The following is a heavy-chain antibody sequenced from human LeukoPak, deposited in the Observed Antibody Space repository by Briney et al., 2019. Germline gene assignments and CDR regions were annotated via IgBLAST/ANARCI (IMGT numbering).Heavy chain of an antibody. CDR1: GYSISSGYY. CDR2: IYHSGST. CDR3: ASTFDSGGYYPPSLLQH. J-gene: IGHJ1*01. Sequence: SETLSLTCTVSGYSISSGYYWGWIRQPPGKGLEWIGTIYHSGSTYYNPSLKSRVTMSVDTSKNQFSLKLSSVTAADTSVYYCASTFDSGGYYPPSLLQHWGQGTLVTVSS. V-gene: IGHV4-38-2*02. D-gene: IGHD3-10*01.